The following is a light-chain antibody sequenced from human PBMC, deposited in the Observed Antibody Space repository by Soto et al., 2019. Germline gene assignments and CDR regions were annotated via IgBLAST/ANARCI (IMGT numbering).Light chain of an antibody. CDR3: QQYNSYQWT. CDR1: QNIGDS. Sequence: DIQMTQSPSTLSASVGDRVTITCRASQNIGDSLAWYQQKPGKAPNLLIYDASTLHSGVPSRFSGSGSGTEFTLTISTLQPDDVATYYCQQYNSYQWTFGQGTKVDI. V-gene: IGKV1-5*01. J-gene: IGKJ1*01. CDR2: DAS.